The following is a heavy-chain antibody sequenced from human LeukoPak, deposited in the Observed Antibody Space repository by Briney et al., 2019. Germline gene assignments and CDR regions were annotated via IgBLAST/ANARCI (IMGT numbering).Heavy chain of an antibody. J-gene: IGHJ5*02. D-gene: IGHD1-1*01. V-gene: IGHV2-70*04. CDR3: ARIRLEAAFDP. CDR1: VFSLSTSGMR. CDR2: IDWDDDK. Sequence: SGPALVKPTQTLTLTCTFSVFSLSTSGMRVSWIRQPPGKALEWLARIDWDDDKFYSTSLKTRLTISKDTSKNQVVLTMTNMDPVDTATYYCARIRLEAAFDPWGQGTLVTVSS.